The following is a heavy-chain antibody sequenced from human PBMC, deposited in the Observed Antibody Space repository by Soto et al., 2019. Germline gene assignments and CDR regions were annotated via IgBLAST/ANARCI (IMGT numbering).Heavy chain of an antibody. Sequence: EVQLLESGGGLVQPGGSLTLSCTASGVNFRNFAMTWVRQAPGKGLEWVSAITGGGITTYFADFVEGRFTISRDNSKNTLYLEMNSLRAEDSAVYYCVKGSAAMREGNWFDPWGQGTLVTVSS. CDR3: VKGSAAMREGNWFDP. D-gene: IGHD2-2*01. J-gene: IGHJ5*02. V-gene: IGHV3-23*01. CDR1: GVNFRNFA. CDR2: ITGGGITT.